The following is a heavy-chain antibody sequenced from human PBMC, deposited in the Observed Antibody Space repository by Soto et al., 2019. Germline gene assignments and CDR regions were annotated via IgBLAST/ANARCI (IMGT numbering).Heavy chain of an antibody. Sequence: SVKVSCKASGGTFSSYAISWVRQAPGQGLEWMGGIIPIFGTANYAQKFQGRVTITADESTSTAYMELSSLRSEDTAVYYCAREIDLIAAAGAAFDIWGQGTMVTVSS. CDR1: GGTFSSYA. D-gene: IGHD6-13*01. CDR3: AREIDLIAAAGAAFDI. V-gene: IGHV1-69*13. J-gene: IGHJ3*02. CDR2: IIPIFGTA.